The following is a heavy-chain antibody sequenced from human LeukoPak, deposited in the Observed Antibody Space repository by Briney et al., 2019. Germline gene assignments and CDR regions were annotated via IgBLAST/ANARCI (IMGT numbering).Heavy chain of an antibody. CDR3: ATDRAPGIAAAGTGDYGMDV. J-gene: IGHJ6*02. V-gene: IGHV1-24*01. CDR1: GYTLTELS. Sequence: ASVKVSCKVSGYTLTELSMHWVRQAPGKGLEWMGGFDPEDGETIYAQKFQGRVTMTEDTSTDTAYMELSSLRSEDTAVYYCATDRAPGIAAAGTGDYGMDVWGQGTTVTVSS. CDR2: FDPEDGET. D-gene: IGHD6-13*01.